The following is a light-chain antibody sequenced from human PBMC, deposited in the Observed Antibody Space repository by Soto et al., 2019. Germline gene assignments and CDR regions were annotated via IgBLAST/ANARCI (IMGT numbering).Light chain of an antibody. J-gene: IGKJ5*01. Sequence: DIVMTQSPATLSVSPGERATLSCRASQSVRSKLAWYQQKPAQAPRLLIYGASTRATGIPARFSGSGCGTEFFLPISSLQSEDFFVYYCQQYNNWPTITFGQGTRLEIK. V-gene: IGKV3-15*01. CDR1: QSVRSK. CDR2: GAS. CDR3: QQYNNWPTIT.